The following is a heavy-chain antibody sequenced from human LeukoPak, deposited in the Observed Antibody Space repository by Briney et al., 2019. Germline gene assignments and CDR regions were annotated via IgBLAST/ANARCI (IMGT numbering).Heavy chain of an antibody. Sequence: PGGSLRLSCAGSGFTFRGYWIHWLRQVPGKGLVWVSRINGDGSSATYADSVKGRFTTSRDDAKNTVYLQMNNLRAEDTAVYYCARDQYYQLLLWGQGSLVTVSP. CDR3: ARDQYYQLLL. CDR2: INGDGSSA. CDR1: GFTFRGYW. J-gene: IGHJ4*02. V-gene: IGHV3-74*03. D-gene: IGHD2-2*01.